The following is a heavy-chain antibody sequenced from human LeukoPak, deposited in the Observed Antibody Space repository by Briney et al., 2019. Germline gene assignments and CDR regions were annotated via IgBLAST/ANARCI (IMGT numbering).Heavy chain of an antibody. CDR3: ARDRTGTTPYYFDY. J-gene: IGHJ4*02. D-gene: IGHD1-7*01. V-gene: IGHV1-18*01. Sequence: GASVKVSCKASGYTFTSYGISWVRQAPGQGLEWMGWISAYNGNTNYAQKLQGRVTMTTDTSTSTAYMELRSLRFDDTAVYYCARDRTGTTPYYFDYWGQGTLVTVSS. CDR2: ISAYNGNT. CDR1: GYTFTSYG.